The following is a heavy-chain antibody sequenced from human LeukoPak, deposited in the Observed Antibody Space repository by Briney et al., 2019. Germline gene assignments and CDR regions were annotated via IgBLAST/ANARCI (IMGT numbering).Heavy chain of an antibody. CDR3: ASRTEGGYGGKRRNQFDY. D-gene: IGHD4-23*01. V-gene: IGHV1-69*13. Sequence: ASVKVSCKASGGTFSSYAISWVRQAPGHGLEWMGGIIPIFGTANYAQKFQGRVTITADESTSTAYMELSSLRSEDTAVYYCASRTEGGYGGKRRNQFDYWGQGTLVTVSS. CDR2: IIPIFGTA. J-gene: IGHJ4*02. CDR1: GGTFSSYA.